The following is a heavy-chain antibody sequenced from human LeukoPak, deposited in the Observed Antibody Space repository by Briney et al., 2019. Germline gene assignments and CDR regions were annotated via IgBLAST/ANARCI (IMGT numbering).Heavy chain of an antibody. CDR3: ARVWSGYYTRKEFDY. D-gene: IGHD3-3*01. Sequence: PSETLSLTCTVSGGSVSSGSYYWSWIRQPPGKGLEWIGYIYYSGSTNYNPSLKSRVTISVDTSKNQFSLKLSSVTAADTGVYYCARVWSGYYTRKEFDYWGQGTLVTVSS. V-gene: IGHV4-61*01. CDR2: IYYSGST. CDR1: GGSVSSGSYY. J-gene: IGHJ4*02.